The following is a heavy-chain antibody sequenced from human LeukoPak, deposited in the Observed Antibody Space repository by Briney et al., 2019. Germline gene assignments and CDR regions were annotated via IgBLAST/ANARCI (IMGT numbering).Heavy chain of an antibody. Sequence: PGGSLRLSCAASGFTFSSYAMSWVRQAPGKGLEWVSYISSGSGHTNYADSLKGRFTISRDNAQNSLFLQMNSLRAEDTAVYYCARGVVIDIWGQGTMVTVSS. D-gene: IGHD3-22*01. CDR3: ARGVVIDI. V-gene: IGHV3-21*05. CDR1: GFTFSSYA. CDR2: ISSGSGHT. J-gene: IGHJ3*02.